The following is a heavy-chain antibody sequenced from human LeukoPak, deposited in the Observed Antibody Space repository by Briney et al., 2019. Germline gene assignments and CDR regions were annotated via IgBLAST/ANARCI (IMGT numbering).Heavy chain of an antibody. CDR3: AKDLYAYGTTPLDY. Sequence: PGGSLRLSCAASGFTISDYYISWSRQAPGKGVEWVSYISSSGSTIYYADSVKGRFTISRDNAKNSLYLQMNSLRAEDTAVYYCAKDLYAYGTTPLDYWGQGTLVTVSS. CDR1: GFTISDYY. D-gene: IGHD3-10*01. V-gene: IGHV3-11*01. CDR2: ISSSGSTI. J-gene: IGHJ4*02.